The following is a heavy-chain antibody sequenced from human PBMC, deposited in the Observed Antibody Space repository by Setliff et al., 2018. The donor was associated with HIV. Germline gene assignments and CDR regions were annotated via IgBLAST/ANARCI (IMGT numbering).Heavy chain of an antibody. Sequence: PSETLSLTCTVSGGSISSGSYYWSWIRQPAGKGLEWIGHIYTSGSTNYNPSLKSRVTISVDTSKNQFSLKLSSVTAADTAVYYCARDEGRLMITFGGVIVWGQGTLVTV. D-gene: IGHD3-16*02. CDR1: GGSISSGSYY. CDR3: ARDEGRLMITFGGVIV. CDR2: IYTSGST. V-gene: IGHV4-61*09. J-gene: IGHJ4*02.